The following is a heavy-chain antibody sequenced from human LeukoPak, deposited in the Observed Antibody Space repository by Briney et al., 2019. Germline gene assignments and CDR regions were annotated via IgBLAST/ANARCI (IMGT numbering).Heavy chain of an antibody. D-gene: IGHD3-22*01. J-gene: IGHJ4*02. V-gene: IGHV1-2*02. Sequence: GASVKVSCKASGYTFTGYYMHWVRQAPGQGLEWMGWINPNSGGTNYAQKFQGRVTMTRDTSISTAYMELSRLRSDDTAVYYCARDPANYYDSSGYYLYWGQGTLVTVSS. CDR1: GYTFTGYY. CDR2: INPNSGGT. CDR3: ARDPANYYDSSGYYLY.